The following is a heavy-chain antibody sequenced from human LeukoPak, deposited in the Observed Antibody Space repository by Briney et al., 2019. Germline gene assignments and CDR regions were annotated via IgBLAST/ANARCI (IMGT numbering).Heavy chain of an antibody. Sequence: SETLSLTCTVSGGSVTTGRYYWSWIRQSPGEGLEWIGYISYRGTTSYNPSLKSRITISVDTSKNQFSLKVISVTAADTAVYYCVREHDWGDFDYWGQGTLVTVSS. CDR3: VREHDWGDFDY. CDR1: GGSVTTGRYY. D-gene: IGHD3-9*01. V-gene: IGHV4-61*01. J-gene: IGHJ4*02. CDR2: ISYRGTT.